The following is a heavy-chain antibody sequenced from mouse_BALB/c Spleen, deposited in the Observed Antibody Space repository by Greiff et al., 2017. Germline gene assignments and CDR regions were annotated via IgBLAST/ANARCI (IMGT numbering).Heavy chain of an antibody. V-gene: IGHV14-3*02. J-gene: IGHJ4*01. CDR1: GFNIKDTY. CDR2: IDPANGNT. CDR3: ARSPYGSSYDYAMDY. Sequence: EVQRVESGAELVKPGASVKLSCTASGFNIKDTYMHWVKQRPEQGLEWIGRIDPANGNTKYDPKFQGKATITADTSSNTAYLQLSSLTSEDTAVYYCARSPYGSSYDYAMDYWGQGTSVTVSS. D-gene: IGHD1-1*01.